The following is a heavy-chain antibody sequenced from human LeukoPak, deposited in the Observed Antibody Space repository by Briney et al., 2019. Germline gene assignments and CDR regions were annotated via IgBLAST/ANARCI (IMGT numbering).Heavy chain of an antibody. V-gene: IGHV1-18*01. CDR1: GYTFTSYG. Sequence: ASVKDSCKASGYTFTSYGISWVRQAPGQGLEWMGWISAYNGNTNYAQKLQGRVTMTTDTSTSTAYMELRSLRADDTAVYYCARDQMSGRYSGSGYRGQGTLVTVSS. J-gene: IGHJ4*02. CDR2: ISAYNGNT. CDR3: ARDQMSGRYSGSGY. D-gene: IGHD1-26*01.